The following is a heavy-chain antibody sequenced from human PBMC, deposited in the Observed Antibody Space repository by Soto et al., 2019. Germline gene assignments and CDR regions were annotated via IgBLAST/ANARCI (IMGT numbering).Heavy chain of an antibody. CDR1: GYTFSNYG. CDR2: ISPYNGNT. Sequence: ASVKVSCKASGYTFSNYGITWMRQAPGHGLEWMGWISPYNGNTNYAQNLQDRVTMTTDTSTTTAYMELRSLTSDDTAVYYCSRDPLPENFVDVPPAKDYWGQGTLVTVSS. J-gene: IGHJ4*02. V-gene: IGHV1-18*04. CDR3: SRDPLPENFVDVPPAKDY. D-gene: IGHD3-9*01.